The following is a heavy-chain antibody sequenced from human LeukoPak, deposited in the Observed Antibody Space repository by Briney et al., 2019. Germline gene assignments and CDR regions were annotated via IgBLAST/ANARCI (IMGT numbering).Heavy chain of an antibody. J-gene: IGHJ5*02. CDR3: ARGGIAAAGNRYNWFDP. D-gene: IGHD6-13*01. CDR1: GYTFTGYY. CDR2: INPNSSGT. Sequence: GASVKVSCEASGYTFTGYYMHWVRQAPGQGLEWMGWINPNSSGTNYAQKFQGWVTMTRDTSISTAYMELSRLRSDDTAVYYCARGGIAAAGNRYNWFDPWGQGTLVTVSS. V-gene: IGHV1-2*04.